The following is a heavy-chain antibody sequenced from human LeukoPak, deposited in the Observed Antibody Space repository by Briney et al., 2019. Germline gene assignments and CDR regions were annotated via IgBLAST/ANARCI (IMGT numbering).Heavy chain of an antibody. Sequence: ASVKVSCKASGYTFTSYDINWVRQATGQGLEWMGWMNPNSGNTGYAQKFQGRVTMTRNTSISTAYMELSSLRSEYTAVYYWARGLPWGSGWLGGPPWGQGTLVTVSS. CDR3: ARGLPWGSGWLGGPP. CDR1: GYTFTSYD. V-gene: IGHV1-8*01. D-gene: IGHD6-19*01. J-gene: IGHJ5*02. CDR2: MNPNSGNT.